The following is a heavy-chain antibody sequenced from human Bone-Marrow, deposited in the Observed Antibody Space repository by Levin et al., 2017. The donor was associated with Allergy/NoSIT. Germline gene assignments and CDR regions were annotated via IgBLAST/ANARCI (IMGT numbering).Heavy chain of an antibody. J-gene: IGHJ4*02. Sequence: GGSLRLSCAASGFTFSNAWMSWVRQAPGKGLEWVGRIKRTTDGGATEYAAPVKGRFTISRDDSKNTLYLQINSLKTEDTAVYYCCTGSGATYFFDYWGQGTLVTVSS. V-gene: IGHV3-15*01. D-gene: IGHD1-26*01. CDR3: CTGSGATYFFDY. CDR2: IKRTTDGGAT. CDR1: GFTFSNAW.